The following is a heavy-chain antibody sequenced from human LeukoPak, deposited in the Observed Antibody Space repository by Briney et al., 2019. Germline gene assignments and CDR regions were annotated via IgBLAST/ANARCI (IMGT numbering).Heavy chain of an antibody. CDR3: AKPAGYSSGWYVG. CDR2: IGGSGGST. J-gene: IGHJ4*02. D-gene: IGHD6-19*01. Sequence: GGSLRLSCAASGFTFSSYAMSWVRQAPGKGLERVSAIGGSGGSTYYADSVKGRFTISRDNSKNTLYLQMNSLRAEDTAVYYCAKPAGYSSGWYVGWGQGTLVTVSS. CDR1: GFTFSSYA. V-gene: IGHV3-23*01.